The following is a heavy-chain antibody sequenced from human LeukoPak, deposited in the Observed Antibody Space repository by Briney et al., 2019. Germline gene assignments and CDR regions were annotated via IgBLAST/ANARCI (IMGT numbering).Heavy chain of an antibody. CDR2: IYSGGRT. Sequence: PGESLKISCAASGFTISSKYMSWVRQAPGKGLEWISVIYSGGRTYYADSVKGRFTISRDNSKNTLYLQMNSLRSEDTAVYYCARERAVAGLFDYWGQGTLVTVSS. J-gene: IGHJ4*02. D-gene: IGHD6-19*01. V-gene: IGHV3-66*01. CDR3: ARERAVAGLFDY. CDR1: GFTISSKY.